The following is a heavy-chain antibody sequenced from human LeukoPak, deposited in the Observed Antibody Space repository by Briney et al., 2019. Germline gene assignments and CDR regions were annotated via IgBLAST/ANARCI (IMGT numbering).Heavy chain of an antibody. CDR3: ARSQHSSSWYWFDP. CDR1: GGSFSGYY. V-gene: IGHV4-34*01. CDR2: INHSGST. D-gene: IGHD6-13*01. J-gene: IGHJ5*02. Sequence: PSETLSLTCAVYGGSFSGYYWSWIRQPPGKGLEWIGEINHSGSTNYNPSLKSRVTISVDTSKNQFSLKLSSVTAADTAVYYCARSQHSSSWYWFDPWGQGTLVTVSS.